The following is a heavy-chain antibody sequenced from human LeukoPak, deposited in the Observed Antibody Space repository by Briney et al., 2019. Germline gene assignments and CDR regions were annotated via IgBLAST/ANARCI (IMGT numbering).Heavy chain of an antibody. CDR2: ISSSSSYI. CDR3: ARGGEWLLLPPDY. V-gene: IGHV3-21*01. Sequence: GGSLRLSCAVSGFTFSSYSMNWVRQAPGKGLEWVSSISSSSSYIYYADSVKGRFTISRDNAKNSLYLQMNSLRAEDTAVYYCARGGEWLLLPPDYWGQGTLVTVSS. D-gene: IGHD3-3*01. J-gene: IGHJ4*02. CDR1: GFTFSSYS.